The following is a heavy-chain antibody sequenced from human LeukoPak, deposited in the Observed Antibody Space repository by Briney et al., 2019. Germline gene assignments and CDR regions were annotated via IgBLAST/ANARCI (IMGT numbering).Heavy chain of an antibody. V-gene: IGHV4-39*01. CDR1: GGSISSSSYY. Sequence: ETLSLTCTVSGGSISSSSYYWGWIRQPPGKGLEWIGSIYYSGSTYYNPSLKSRVTISVDTSKNQFSLKLSSVTAADTAVYYCARRALRFSVYYFDYWGQGTLVTVSS. D-gene: IGHD3-3*01. J-gene: IGHJ4*02. CDR3: ARRALRFSVYYFDY. CDR2: IYYSGST.